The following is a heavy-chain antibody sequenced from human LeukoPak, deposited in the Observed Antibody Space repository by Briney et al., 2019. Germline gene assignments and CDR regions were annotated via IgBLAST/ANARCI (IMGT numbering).Heavy chain of an antibody. J-gene: IGHJ4*02. V-gene: IGHV4-34*01. CDR2: INHSGST. D-gene: IGHD3-22*01. Sequence: SETLSLTCAVYGGSFSGYYWNWIRQPPGKGLEWIGEINHSGSTNYNPSLKSRVTISVDTSKNQFSLKLSSVTAADTAVYYCARGSVTMRSWGQGTLVTVSS. CDR3: ARGSVTMRS. CDR1: GGSFSGYY.